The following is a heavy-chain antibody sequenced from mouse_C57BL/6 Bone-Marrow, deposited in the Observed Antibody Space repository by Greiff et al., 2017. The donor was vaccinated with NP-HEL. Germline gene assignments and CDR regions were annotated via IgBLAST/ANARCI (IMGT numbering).Heavy chain of an antibody. CDR3: AIIYSSRYNAMDY. V-gene: IGHV1-31*01. CDR2: IYPYNGDS. CDR1: GYSFTGYY. D-gene: IGHD3-2*02. J-gene: IGHJ4*01. Sequence: EVQLQQSGPELVKPGASVKISCKASGYSFTGYYMHWVKQSHGNVLEWIGDIYPYNGDSSYNQKFKGKATLTVDKSSSTADMKLRSLTSEDAAVYYGAIIYSSRYNAMDYWGQGTTVTVDS.